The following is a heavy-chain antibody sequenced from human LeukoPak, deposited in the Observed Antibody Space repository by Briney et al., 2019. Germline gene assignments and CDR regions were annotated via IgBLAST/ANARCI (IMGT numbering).Heavy chain of an antibody. V-gene: IGHV3-23*01. Sequence: PGGSLRLSCAASGFTFSSYAMSWVRQAPGKGLEWVSAISGSGGSTYYADSVKGRFTISRDNSKNTLCLQMNSLRAEDTAVYYCARGQGGWLHLWYWGQGTLVTVSS. D-gene: IGHD5-24*01. CDR3: ARGQGGWLHLWY. CDR2: ISGSGGST. J-gene: IGHJ4*02. CDR1: GFTFSSYA.